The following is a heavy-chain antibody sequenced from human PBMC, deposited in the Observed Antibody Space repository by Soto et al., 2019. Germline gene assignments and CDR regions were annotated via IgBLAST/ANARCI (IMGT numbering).Heavy chain of an antibody. Sequence: ASVKVSCKASGYTFPRYAMNWVRQAPGQSPEWMGWINAGNGNTKYSQRFQGRVTITRDTSASTAYMELSSLTSEDTAVYYCARRGALTSYYYGYYFDYWGQGTLVTVS. CDR2: INAGNGNT. V-gene: IGHV1-3*01. CDR1: GYTFPRYA. J-gene: IGHJ4*02. D-gene: IGHD3-9*01. CDR3: ARRGALTSYYYGYYFDY.